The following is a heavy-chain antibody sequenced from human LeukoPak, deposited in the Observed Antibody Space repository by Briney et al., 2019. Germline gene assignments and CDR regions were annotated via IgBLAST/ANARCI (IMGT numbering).Heavy chain of an antibody. Sequence: SETLSLTCTVSGGSISSYYWSWIRQPPGKGLEWIGYIYYSGSTNYNPSLKSRVTMSVDTSKNQFSLKLSSVTAADTAVYYCARSSLADYVWGSYRFNWFDPWGQGTLVTVSS. CDR2: IYYSGST. J-gene: IGHJ5*02. CDR3: ARSSLADYVWGSYRFNWFDP. D-gene: IGHD3-16*02. V-gene: IGHV4-59*01. CDR1: GGSISSYY.